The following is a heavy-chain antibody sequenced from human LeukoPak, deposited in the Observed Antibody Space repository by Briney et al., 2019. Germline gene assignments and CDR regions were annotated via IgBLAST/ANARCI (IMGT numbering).Heavy chain of an antibody. CDR1: GFTFDDYA. Sequence: GGSLRPSCAASGFTFDDYAMHWVRQAPGKGLEWVSGIRWNSGSMGYADSVKGRFTISRDNAKNSLYLQMNSLRAEDTALYYCAKSVWDSYFDYWGQGTLVTVSS. V-gene: IGHV3-9*01. D-gene: IGHD1-26*01. CDR3: AKSVWDSYFDY. J-gene: IGHJ4*02. CDR2: IRWNSGSM.